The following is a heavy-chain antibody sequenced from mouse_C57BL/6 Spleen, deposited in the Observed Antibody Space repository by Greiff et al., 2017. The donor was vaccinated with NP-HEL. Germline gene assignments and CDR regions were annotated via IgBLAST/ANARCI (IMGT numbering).Heavy chain of an antibody. V-gene: IGHV5-16*01. CDR2: INYDGSST. J-gene: IGHJ4*01. Sequence: EVQVVESEGGLVQPGRSMKLSCTASGFTFSDYYMAWVRQVPEKGLEWVANINYDGSSTYYLDSLKSRFIISRDNAKNILYLQMSSLKSEDTATYYCARWKDYDLYYAMDYWGQGTSVTVSS. CDR3: ARWKDYDLYYAMDY. D-gene: IGHD2-4*01. CDR1: GFTFSDYY.